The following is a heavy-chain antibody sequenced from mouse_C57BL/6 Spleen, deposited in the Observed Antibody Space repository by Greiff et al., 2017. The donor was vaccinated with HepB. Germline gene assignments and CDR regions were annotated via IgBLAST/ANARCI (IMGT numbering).Heavy chain of an antibody. D-gene: IGHD3-3*01. Sequence: VKLVESGPGLVQPSQSLSITCTVSGFSLTSYGVHWVRQPPGKGLEWLGVIWSGGSTDYNAAFISRLSISKDNSKSQVFFKMNSLQADDTAIYYCAKKGGTSSYAMDYWGQGTSVTVSS. J-gene: IGHJ4*01. CDR3: AKKGGTSSYAMDY. V-gene: IGHV2-4*01. CDR2: IWSGGST. CDR1: GFSLTSYG.